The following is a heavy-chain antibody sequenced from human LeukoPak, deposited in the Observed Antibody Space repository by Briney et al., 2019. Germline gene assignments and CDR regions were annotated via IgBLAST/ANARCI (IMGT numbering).Heavy chain of an antibody. CDR2: ISGSGAST. V-gene: IGHV3-23*01. CDR3: ARDRAWNYFDY. J-gene: IGHJ4*02. D-gene: IGHD3-3*01. Sequence: GGSLRLSCLTSGFTFSTNAMSWVRQAPGKGLEWISGISGSGASTYYADSVTGRFTISRDNSRNTLYLQMDSLRAEDTAVYYCARDRAWNYFDYWGQGTLVTVSS. CDR1: GFTFSTNA.